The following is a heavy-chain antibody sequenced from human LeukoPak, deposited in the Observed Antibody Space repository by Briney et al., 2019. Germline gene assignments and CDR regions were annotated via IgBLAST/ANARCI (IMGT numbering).Heavy chain of an antibody. CDR1: GFTFSSYS. J-gene: IGHJ3*02. V-gene: IGHV3-48*01. D-gene: IGHD4-17*01. Sequence: GGSLRLSCAASGFTFSSYSMNWVRQAPGKGLEWVSYISSSSSTIYYADSVKGRFTISRDNAKNSLYLQMNSLRAEETAVYYCARDLTSSTVPSGAFDIWGQGTMVTVSS. CDR3: ARDLTSSTVPSGAFDI. CDR2: ISSSSSTI.